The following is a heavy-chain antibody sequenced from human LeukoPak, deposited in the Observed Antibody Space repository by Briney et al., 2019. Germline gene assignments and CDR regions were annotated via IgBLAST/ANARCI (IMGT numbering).Heavy chain of an antibody. D-gene: IGHD5-18*01. Sequence: PGRSLRLPCAASGFTFSSYAMHWVRQAPGKGLEWVAVISYDGSNKYYADSVKGRFTISRDNSKNTLYLQMNSLRAEDTAVYYCARAETAMAEFDYWGQGTLVTVSS. CDR3: ARAETAMAEFDY. CDR1: GFTFSSYA. J-gene: IGHJ4*02. CDR2: ISYDGSNK. V-gene: IGHV3-30*04.